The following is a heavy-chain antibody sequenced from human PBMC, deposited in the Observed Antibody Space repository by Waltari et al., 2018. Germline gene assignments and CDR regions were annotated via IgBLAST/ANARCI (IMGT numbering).Heavy chain of an antibody. CDR2: IYASGST. Sequence: QVQLQESGPGLVQPSQTLSLTCTVSGGSISRGSYYWTWIRQPAGKGLEWIGRIYASGSTNYNPSLKSRVTISVDTPRNQFSLKLTSVTAADTAVYYCARDTEYYYDDSGFVFDIWGQGTMVTVSS. D-gene: IGHD3-22*01. V-gene: IGHV4-61*02. CDR3: ARDTEYYYDDSGFVFDI. J-gene: IGHJ3*02. CDR1: GGSISRGSYY.